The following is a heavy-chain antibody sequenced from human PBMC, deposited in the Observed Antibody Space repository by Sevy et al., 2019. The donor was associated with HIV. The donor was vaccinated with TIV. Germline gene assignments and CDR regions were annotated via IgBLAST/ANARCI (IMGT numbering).Heavy chain of an antibody. V-gene: IGHV1-18*01. CDR3: ARVSLKVPAAISASYYYYYMDV. CDR2: ISAYNGNT. CDR1: GYTFTSYG. Sequence: ASVKVSCKASGYTFTSYGISWVRQAPGQGLEWMGWISAYNGNTNYAQKLQGRVTMTTDTSTSTAYMELRSLRSDDTAVYYCARVSLKVPAAISASYYYYYMDVWGKETTVTVSS. D-gene: IGHD2-2*01. J-gene: IGHJ6*03.